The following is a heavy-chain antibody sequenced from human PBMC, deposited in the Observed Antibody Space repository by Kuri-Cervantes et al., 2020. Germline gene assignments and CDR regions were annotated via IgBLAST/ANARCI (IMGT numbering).Heavy chain of an antibody. CDR1: GFTFSTYG. CDR2: ISGSGGST. D-gene: IGHD2-15*01. Sequence: GESLKISCAASGFTFSTYGMNWVRQAPGKGLEWVSAISGSGGSTYYADSVKGRFTISRDNSKNTLYLQMNSLRAEDTAVYYCARDREYCSGGSCYHWYFDLWGRGTLVTVSS. CDR3: ARDREYCSGGSCYHWYFDL. J-gene: IGHJ2*01. V-gene: IGHV3-23*01.